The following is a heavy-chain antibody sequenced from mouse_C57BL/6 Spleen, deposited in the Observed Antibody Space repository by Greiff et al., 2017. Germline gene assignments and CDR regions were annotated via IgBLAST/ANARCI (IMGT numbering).Heavy chain of an antibody. D-gene: IGHD3-2*02. CDR3: ARGGSSGPYYAMDY. CDR1: GYSFTDYN. V-gene: IGHV1-39*01. Sequence: EVKLQESGPELVKPGASVKISCKASGYSFTDYNMNWVKQSNGKSLEWIGVINPNYGTTSYNQKFKGKATLTVDQSSSTAYMQLNSLTSEDSAVYYCARGGSSGPYYAMDYWGQGTSVTVSS. CDR2: INPNYGTT. J-gene: IGHJ4*01.